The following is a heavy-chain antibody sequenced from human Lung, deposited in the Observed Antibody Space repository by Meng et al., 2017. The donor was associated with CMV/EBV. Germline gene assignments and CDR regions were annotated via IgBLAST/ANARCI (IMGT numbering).Heavy chain of an antibody. Sequence: YYWSWFRPPPGKGLEWIGEINHSGRTNYNPSLKSRVTISVDTSKNQFSLKLSSVTAADTAVYYCARGWAKRYCSSTSCYKGQWYFDLWGRGTLVTVSS. CDR1: YY. D-gene: IGHD2-2*02. V-gene: IGHV4-34*01. CDR2: INHSGRT. J-gene: IGHJ2*01. CDR3: ARGWAKRYCSSTSCYKGQWYFDL.